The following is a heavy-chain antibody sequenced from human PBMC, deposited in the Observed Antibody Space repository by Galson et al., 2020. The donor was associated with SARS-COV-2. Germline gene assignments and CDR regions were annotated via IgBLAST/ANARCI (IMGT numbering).Heavy chain of an antibody. J-gene: IGHJ6*03. Sequence: SVNVSCKASGGTFSSYAIIWVRQAPGQGLEWMGGIIPILGIANYAQKFQRRVTITADKSTSTAYMELISLRSEDTAVEYCARGNLNWNDALYCYYYMDVWGKGTTVTVSS. V-gene: IGHV1-69*10. D-gene: IGHD1-20*01. CDR1: GGTFSSYA. CDR3: ARGNLNWNDALYCYYYMDV. CDR2: IIPILGIA.